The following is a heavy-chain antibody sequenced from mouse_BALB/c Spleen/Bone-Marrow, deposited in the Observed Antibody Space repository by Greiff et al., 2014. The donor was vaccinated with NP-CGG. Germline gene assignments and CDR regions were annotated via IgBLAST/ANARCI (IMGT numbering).Heavy chain of an antibody. CDR1: GYTFTSYW. V-gene: IGHV1-7*01. D-gene: IGHD1-2*01. Sequence: VQLQQSGAELAKPGASVKMSCKASGYTFTSYWMHWVKQRPGQGLEWIGYINPSTGYTDYNQKFKDKATLTADKSSSTAYMQLSSLTSEDSAVCYCARVYYGYFFAYWGQGTLVTVSA. CDR2: INPSTGYT. CDR3: ARVYYGYFFAY. J-gene: IGHJ3*01.